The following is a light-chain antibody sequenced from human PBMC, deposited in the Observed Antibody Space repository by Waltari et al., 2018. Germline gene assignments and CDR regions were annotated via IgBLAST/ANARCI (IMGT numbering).Light chain of an antibody. V-gene: IGKV1-5*03. J-gene: IGKJ2*01. CDR3: QQYSSYST. CDR2: KAS. CDR1: QSISYY. Sequence: DIQMTQYPSTLSASLGDRVTITCRASQSISYYLDWYQHKPGKAPKLLIAKASILESGVSSRFSGSGAGTEFTLTISSLQPDDLAPYCCQQYSSYSTFGQGTKLEIK.